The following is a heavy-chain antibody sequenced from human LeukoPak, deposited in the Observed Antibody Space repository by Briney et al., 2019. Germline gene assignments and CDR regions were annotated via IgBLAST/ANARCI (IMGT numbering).Heavy chain of an antibody. J-gene: IGHJ4*02. Sequence: PGGSLRLSCAASGFTFSSYEMNWVRQAPGKGLEWVSYISSSGSTIYYADSVKGRFTISRDNSKNTLYLQMNSLRAEDTAVYYCAKLGATGISMGDYWGQGTLVTVSS. CDR3: AKLGATGISMGDY. CDR1: GFTFSSYE. D-gene: IGHD1-26*01. V-gene: IGHV3-48*03. CDR2: ISSSGSTI.